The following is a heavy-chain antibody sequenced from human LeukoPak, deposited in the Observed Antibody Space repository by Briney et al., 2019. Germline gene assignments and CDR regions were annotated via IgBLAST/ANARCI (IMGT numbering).Heavy chain of an antibody. V-gene: IGHV3-21*01. CDR1: GFTFRSYS. CDR3: ARAPAAFDY. J-gene: IGHJ4*02. Sequence: GRSLRLSCAASGFTFRSYSMKWVRQSPAKGLDWVSSISSSSSGIYYADSVKGRFTISRDNAKHSLYLQMNSLRAEDTAVYYCARAPAAFDYWGQGTLVTVSS. CDR2: ISSSSSGI. D-gene: IGHD2-2*01.